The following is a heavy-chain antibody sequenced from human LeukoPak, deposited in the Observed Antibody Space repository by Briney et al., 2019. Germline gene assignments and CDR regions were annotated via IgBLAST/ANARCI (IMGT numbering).Heavy chain of an antibody. CDR3: ARDGRYCSRSTCPPGHYYYYGMDV. CDR2: ISSDGSTT. CDR1: GFTFSSYW. J-gene: IGHJ6*02. Sequence: GGSLRLSCAASGFTFSSYWMHWVRQDPGKGLVWVSHISSDGSTTVYADSVRGRFTISRDNAKNTLYLQMNSLRAEDTAVYFCARDGRYCSRSTCPPGHYYYYGMDVWGQGTTVTVSS. V-gene: IGHV3-74*01. D-gene: IGHD2-2*01.